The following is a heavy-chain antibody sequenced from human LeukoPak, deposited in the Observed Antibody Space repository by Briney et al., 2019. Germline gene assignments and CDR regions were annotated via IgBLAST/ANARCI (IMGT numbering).Heavy chain of an antibody. CDR3: ARDRSMIPDNWFDP. J-gene: IGHJ5*02. D-gene: IGHD3-22*01. Sequence: SETLSLTCTVSGGSISSYYWSWIRQPAGKGLEWIGRIYTSGSTNYNPSLKSRVTMSVDTSKDQFSLKLSSVTAADTAVYYCARDRSMIPDNWFDPWGQGTPVTVSS. V-gene: IGHV4-4*07. CDR1: GGSISSYY. CDR2: IYTSGST.